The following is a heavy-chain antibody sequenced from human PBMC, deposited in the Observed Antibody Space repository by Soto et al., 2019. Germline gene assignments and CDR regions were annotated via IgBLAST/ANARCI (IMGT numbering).Heavy chain of an antibody. CDR3: ARLVGGRDFWSGYYNFNWFDP. Sequence: ASVKVPCKASGYTFTSYGISWVRQAPGQGLEWMGWISAYNGNTNYAQKLQGRVTMTTDTSTSTAYMELRSLRSDDTAVYYCARLVGGRDFWSGYYNFNWFDPWGQGTLVTVSS. CDR1: GYTFTSYG. CDR2: ISAYNGNT. D-gene: IGHD3-3*01. V-gene: IGHV1-18*01. J-gene: IGHJ5*02.